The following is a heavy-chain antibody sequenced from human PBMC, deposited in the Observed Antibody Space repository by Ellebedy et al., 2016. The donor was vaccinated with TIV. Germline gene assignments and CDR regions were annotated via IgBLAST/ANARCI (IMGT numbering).Heavy chain of an antibody. Sequence: AASVKVSCKTSGYTFTDSYVHWVRQAPGQGLEWMGWINPYNGVTKFSQSFQGRVTVTRDTSISTAYMELSSLRSDDTAVYFCARAVSEAGRGDFDCWGPGTLVTVSS. V-gene: IGHV1-2*02. CDR2: INPYNGVT. CDR1: GYTFTDSY. J-gene: IGHJ4*02. CDR3: ARAVSEAGRGDFDC. D-gene: IGHD6-19*01.